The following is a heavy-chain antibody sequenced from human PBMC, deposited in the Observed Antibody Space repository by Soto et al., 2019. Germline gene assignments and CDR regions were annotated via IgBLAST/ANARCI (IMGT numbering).Heavy chain of an antibody. CDR1: GGTFSSYA. Sequence: SVKVSCKASGGTFSSYAISWVRQAPGQGLEWMGGIIPIFGTANYAQKFQGRVTITADESTSTAYMELSSLRSEDTAVYYCARDLEYSSPLNWFDPWGQGTLVTVSS. J-gene: IGHJ5*02. CDR2: IIPIFGTA. CDR3: ARDLEYSSPLNWFDP. V-gene: IGHV1-69*13. D-gene: IGHD6-6*01.